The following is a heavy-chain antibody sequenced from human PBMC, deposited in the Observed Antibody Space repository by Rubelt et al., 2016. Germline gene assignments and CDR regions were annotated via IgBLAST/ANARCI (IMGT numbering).Heavy chain of an antibody. CDR2: ISYKSGII. CDR3: ARVGDRSADNNWFDP. J-gene: IGHJ5*02. V-gene: IGHV3-48*02. CDR1: GFTLSTYS. Sequence: EVQLVESGGGLVQPGGSLRLSCAASGFTLSTYSMNWVRQAPGKGLEWVSYISYKSGIIHYADTVMGRFTISRDNAKKSLYLQMNILGDEDTAVYYCARVGDRSADNNWFDPWGQGTLVTVSS. D-gene: IGHD6-19*01.